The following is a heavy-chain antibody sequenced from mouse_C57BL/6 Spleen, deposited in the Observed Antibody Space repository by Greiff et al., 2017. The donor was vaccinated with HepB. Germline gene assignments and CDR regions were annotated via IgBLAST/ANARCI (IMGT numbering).Heavy chain of an antibody. CDR3: TRYGYYWYFDV. CDR1: GYTFTDYE. J-gene: IGHJ1*03. CDR2: IDPETGGT. D-gene: IGHD2-2*01. Sequence: QVQLKQSGAELVRPGASVTLSCKASGYTFTDYEMHWVKQTPVHGLEWIGAIDPETGGTAYNQKFKGKAILTADKSSSTAYMELRSLTSEDSAVYYCTRYGYYWYFDVWGTGTTVTVSS. V-gene: IGHV1-15*01.